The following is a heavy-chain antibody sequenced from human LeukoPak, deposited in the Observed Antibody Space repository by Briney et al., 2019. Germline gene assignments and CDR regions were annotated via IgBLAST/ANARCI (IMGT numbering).Heavy chain of an antibody. Sequence: SETLSLTCTVSGGSFSSYYWGWIRQPPGKGLEWIGSIYYSGSTYYNPSLKSRVTISVDTSKNQFSLKLSSVTAADTAVYYCARLGIAAAGSLDYWGQGTLVTVSS. J-gene: IGHJ4*02. CDR3: ARLGIAAAGSLDY. D-gene: IGHD6-13*01. CDR2: IYYSGST. CDR1: GGSFSSYY. V-gene: IGHV4-39*01.